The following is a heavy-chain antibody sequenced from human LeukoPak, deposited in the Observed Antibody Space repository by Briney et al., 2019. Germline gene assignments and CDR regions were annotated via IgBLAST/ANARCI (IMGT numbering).Heavy chain of an antibody. Sequence: IPSETLSLTCTVSGGSISSGGYYWSWIRQPPGKGLEWIGYIYHSGSTYYNPSLKSRVTISVDRSKNQFSLKLSSVTAADTAVYYCARVTDDKDYGGAFDIWGQGTMVTVSS. V-gene: IGHV4-30-2*01. J-gene: IGHJ3*02. CDR1: GGSISSGGYY. CDR3: ARVTDDKDYGGAFDI. CDR2: IYHSGST. D-gene: IGHD4-23*01.